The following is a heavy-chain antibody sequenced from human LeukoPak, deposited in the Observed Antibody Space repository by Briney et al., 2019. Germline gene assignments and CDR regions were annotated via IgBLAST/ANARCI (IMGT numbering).Heavy chain of an antibody. CDR2: IYPGDSDT. Sequence: GESLQISCKGSGYSFTSYWIGWVRQVPGKGLEWMGIIYPGDSDTRYSPSFQGQVTISADRSISTAYLQWSSLKASDTAMYYCARHGGSGWPRGYFDYWGQGTLVTVSS. V-gene: IGHV5-51*01. D-gene: IGHD6-19*01. CDR1: GYSFTSYW. CDR3: ARHGGSGWPRGYFDY. J-gene: IGHJ4*02.